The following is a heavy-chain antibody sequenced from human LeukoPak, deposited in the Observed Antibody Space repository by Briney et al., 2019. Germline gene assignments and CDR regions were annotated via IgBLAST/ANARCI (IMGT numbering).Heavy chain of an antibody. J-gene: IGHJ3*02. Sequence: PSETLSLTCAVYGGFFSGYYWSWIRQPPGKGLEWIGDINHSGSTNYNPSLTSRVSISVNTSKNQFVLKLSSVTAADTAVYYCAGTAMVTYDAFDIWGQGTMVTVSS. CDR2: INHSGST. D-gene: IGHD5-18*01. CDR1: GGFFSGYY. CDR3: AGTAMVTYDAFDI. V-gene: IGHV4-34*01.